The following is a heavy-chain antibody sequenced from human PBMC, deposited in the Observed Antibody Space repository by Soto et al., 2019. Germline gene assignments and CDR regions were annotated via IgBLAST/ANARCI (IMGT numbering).Heavy chain of an antibody. Sequence: QAQLVESGGGVVQPGRSLRLSCAASGFSFSSYAMHWVRQAPGKGLEWVAAIAFDGSLKNYVDSVAGRFTISRDNSKNSVYLHLNRMRAEDTAVCYCARGSGWGVHAYWGQGRGVRVSS. CDR3: ARGSGWGVHAY. CDR1: GFSFSSYA. V-gene: IGHV3-30-3*01. D-gene: IGHD6-19*01. J-gene: IGHJ4*02. CDR2: IAFDGSLK.